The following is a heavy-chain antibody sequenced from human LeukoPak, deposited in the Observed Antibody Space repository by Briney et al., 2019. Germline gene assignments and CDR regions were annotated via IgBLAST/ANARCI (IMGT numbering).Heavy chain of an antibody. CDR3: AKRGVVIRVILVGLHKEAYYFDS. Sequence: GGSLRLSCAVPGLTLSNYGMSWVRQAPGKGLEWVAGISGSGGGTNYADSVKGRFTIARDNPKNTLYLQMNSLRAEDTAVYFCAKRGVVIRVILVGLHKEAYYFDSWGQGALVTVSS. V-gene: IGHV3-23*01. CDR2: ISGSGGGT. D-gene: IGHD3-22*01. CDR1: GLTLSNYG. J-gene: IGHJ4*02.